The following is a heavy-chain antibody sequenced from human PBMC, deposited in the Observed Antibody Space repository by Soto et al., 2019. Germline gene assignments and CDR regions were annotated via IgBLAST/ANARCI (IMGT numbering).Heavy chain of an antibody. CDR3: ARDLILSYYYYYMDV. V-gene: IGHV3-7*01. Sequence: GGSLRLSCAASGFTFSSYWMSWVRQAPGKGLEWVANIKQDGSEKYYVDSVKGRFTISRDNAKNSLYLQMNSLRAEDTAVYYCARDLILSYYYYYMDVWGKGTTVTVSS. CDR1: GFTFSSYW. D-gene: IGHD2-15*01. J-gene: IGHJ6*03. CDR2: IKQDGSEK.